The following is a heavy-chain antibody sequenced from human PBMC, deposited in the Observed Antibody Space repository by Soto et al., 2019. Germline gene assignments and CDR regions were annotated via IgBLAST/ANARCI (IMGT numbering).Heavy chain of an antibody. J-gene: IGHJ4*02. CDR2: IIPVFGTT. Sequence: QVQLVQSGAELKKPGSSVKVSCKASGATFSGYPINWVRHAPGEGLEWMGRIIPVFGTTNDSQRFEGRVTFTADESTNTAYMELRGLVSEDSAVYYCARDGGFGELKYWGPGTLVTVSS. CDR1: GATFSGYP. D-gene: IGHD3-10*01. CDR3: ARDGGFGELKY. V-gene: IGHV1-69*18.